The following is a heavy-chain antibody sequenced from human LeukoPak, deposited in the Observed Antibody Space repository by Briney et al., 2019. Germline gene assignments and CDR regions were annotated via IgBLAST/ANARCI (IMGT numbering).Heavy chain of an antibody. Sequence: ASVKVSCKASGGTFSSYAISWVRQAPGQGLEWMGGIIPIFGTANYAQKFQGRVTITADESTSTAYMELSSLRSDDTAVYYCARDRAYYDFWSGPKTIPDNWFDPWGQGTLVTVSS. CDR2: IIPIFGTA. CDR1: GGTFSSYA. J-gene: IGHJ5*02. CDR3: ARDRAYYDFWSGPKTIPDNWFDP. D-gene: IGHD3-3*01. V-gene: IGHV1-69*13.